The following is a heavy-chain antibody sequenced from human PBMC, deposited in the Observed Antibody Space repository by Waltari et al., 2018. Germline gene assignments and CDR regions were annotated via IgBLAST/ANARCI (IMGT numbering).Heavy chain of an antibody. CDR1: GFTFSSYW. J-gene: IGHJ4*02. V-gene: IGHV3-74*02. Sequence: EVQLVESGGGFVQPGGSLILSFAASGFTFSSYWIHWVRQAPGKGLVWVSRIKSDGIGVNYADSVKGRFTISRDNAKNTVYLQMNSLRAEDTAVYYCARANPADFDYWGQGVLVTVSS. CDR3: ARANPADFDY. CDR2: IKSDGIGV.